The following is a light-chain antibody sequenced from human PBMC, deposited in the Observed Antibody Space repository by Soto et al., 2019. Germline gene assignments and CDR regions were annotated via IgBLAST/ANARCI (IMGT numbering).Light chain of an antibody. V-gene: IGKV1-9*01. J-gene: IGKJ4*01. CDR3: QQLNSYPFT. CDR2: AAS. Sequence: EIQLTQSPSFLSEKVGDRVTITCRASQGISSYLAWYQQKPGKAPKLLIYAASTLQSGVPSRFSGSESGTEFTLTISSLQPEDFATYYCQQLNSYPFTFGGGTKVDIK. CDR1: QGISSY.